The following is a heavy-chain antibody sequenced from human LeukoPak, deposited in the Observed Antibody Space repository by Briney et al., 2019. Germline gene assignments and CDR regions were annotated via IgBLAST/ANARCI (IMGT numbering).Heavy chain of an antibody. Sequence: PSETLSLTCAVYGGSFSGYYWSWIRQPPGKGLEWIGEINHSGSTNYNPSLKSRVTISVDTSKNQFSLKLSSVTAADTAVYYCARGNYYDSSGYYYAPWYWGQGTLVTVSS. CDR1: GGSFSGYY. D-gene: IGHD3-22*01. CDR2: INHSGST. J-gene: IGHJ4*02. CDR3: ARGNYYDSSGYYYAPWY. V-gene: IGHV4-34*01.